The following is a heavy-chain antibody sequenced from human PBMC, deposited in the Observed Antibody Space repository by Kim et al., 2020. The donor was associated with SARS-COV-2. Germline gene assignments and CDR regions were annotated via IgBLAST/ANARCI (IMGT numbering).Heavy chain of an antibody. J-gene: IGHJ4*02. Sequence: KGRVTNTRDNAKNSLYLQMNSLRDEDTAVYYCARDPTYDFWSGYSRSFDYWGQGTLVTVSS. D-gene: IGHD3-3*01. CDR3: ARDPTYDFWSGYSRSFDY. V-gene: IGHV3-48*02.